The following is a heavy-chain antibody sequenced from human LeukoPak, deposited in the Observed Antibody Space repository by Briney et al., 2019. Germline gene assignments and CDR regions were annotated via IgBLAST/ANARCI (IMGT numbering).Heavy chain of an antibody. CDR2: IYYSGST. CDR3: ARVFDWNSIWFDP. Sequence: SETLSLTCTVSGGSISSYYWSWIRQPPGKGLEWIGYIYYSGSTNYNPSLKSRVTISVDTSKNQFSLKLCSVTAADTAVYYCARVFDWNSIWFDPWGQGTLVTVSS. J-gene: IGHJ5*02. V-gene: IGHV4-59*01. D-gene: IGHD1-7*01. CDR1: GGSISSYY.